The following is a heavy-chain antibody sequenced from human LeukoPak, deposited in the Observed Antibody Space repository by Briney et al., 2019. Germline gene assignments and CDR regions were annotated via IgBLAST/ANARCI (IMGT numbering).Heavy chain of an antibody. CDR3: ARDVAATGTYTDY. CDR1: GFTFSSYA. CDR2: ISYDGNNK. V-gene: IGHV3-30-3*01. Sequence: GGSLRLSCAASGFTFSSYAIHWVRQAPGKGLEWVAVISYDGNNKYYADSVKGRFTISRDNSKNTLYLQMNSLRTEDTAVYYCARDVAATGTYTDYWGQGTLVTVSS. D-gene: IGHD6-13*01. J-gene: IGHJ4*02.